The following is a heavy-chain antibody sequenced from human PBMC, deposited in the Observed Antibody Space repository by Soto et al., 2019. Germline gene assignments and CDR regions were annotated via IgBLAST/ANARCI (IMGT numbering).Heavy chain of an antibody. Sequence: GASVKVSCKASGYTFTVYYMHWVRQAPGQGLEWMGWINPNSGDTKYAQKFQGRVTMTRDTSTRTAYMEVSRLTSDDTAVYYCARSLSTIGGRPDSWGQGTLVTVSS. CDR1: GYTFTVYY. CDR3: ARSLSTIGGRPDS. V-gene: IGHV1-2*02. J-gene: IGHJ4*02. D-gene: IGHD6-6*01. CDR2: INPNSGDT.